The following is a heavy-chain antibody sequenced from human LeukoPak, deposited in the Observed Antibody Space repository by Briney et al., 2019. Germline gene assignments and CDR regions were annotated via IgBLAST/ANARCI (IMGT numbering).Heavy chain of an antibody. CDR2: ISHDGSNK. CDR1: EFTFSAYG. V-gene: IGHV3-30*18. Sequence: GRSLRLSCAASEFTFSAYGMHWVRQAPGKGLEWVAVISHDGSNKYYADSVKGRFTISRDNPKNTLYLQMNSLRPEDTAMYYCAKQQVARYYGMDVWGQGTTVTVSS. CDR3: AKQQVARYYGMDV. D-gene: IGHD6-13*01. J-gene: IGHJ6*02.